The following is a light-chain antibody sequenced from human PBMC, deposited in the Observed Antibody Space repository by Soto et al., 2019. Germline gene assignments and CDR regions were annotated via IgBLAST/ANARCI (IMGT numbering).Light chain of an antibody. Sequence: DIQMTQSPSSLSASVGDRVTITCRASQDISTSLAWYQQKPGKVPKGLIYASSILQSGVPARFSCSGSGTDFTLNIRRLQPEDVATYYCQKYNSAPLTFGGGTKVEI. CDR2: ASS. CDR3: QKYNSAPLT. CDR1: QDISTS. J-gene: IGKJ4*01. V-gene: IGKV1-27*01.